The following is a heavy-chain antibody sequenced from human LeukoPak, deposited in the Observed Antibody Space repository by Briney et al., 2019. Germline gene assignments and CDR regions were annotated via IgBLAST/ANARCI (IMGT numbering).Heavy chain of an antibody. V-gene: IGHV4-31*03. CDR3: AALNWGWYFDY. D-gene: IGHD7-27*01. Sequence: PSQTLSLTCTLSVGSMSRGGYYCGWIRQHPGKGLEWIGYIYYSGSTYYNPSLKSRVTISVDTSKNQFSLKLSSVTAADTAVYYCAALNWGWYFDYWGQGTLVTVSS. CDR1: VGSMSRGGYY. J-gene: IGHJ4*02. CDR2: IYYSGST.